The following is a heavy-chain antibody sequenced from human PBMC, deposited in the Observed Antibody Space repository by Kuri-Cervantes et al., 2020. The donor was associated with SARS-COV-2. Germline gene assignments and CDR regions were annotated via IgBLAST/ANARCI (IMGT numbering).Heavy chain of an antibody. Sequence: SGPTLVKPTETLTLTCTVSGFSLSNARMGVSWIRQPPGKALEWLAHIYWDDDKRYGPSLKSRLTITKDTSKNQVVLTMTNMDPVDTATYYCARAVDTAMVTADAFDIWGQGTMVTVSS. CDR1: GFSLSNARMG. CDR2: IYWDDDK. V-gene: IGHV2-5*05. CDR3: ARAVDTAMVTADAFDI. J-gene: IGHJ3*02. D-gene: IGHD5-18*01.